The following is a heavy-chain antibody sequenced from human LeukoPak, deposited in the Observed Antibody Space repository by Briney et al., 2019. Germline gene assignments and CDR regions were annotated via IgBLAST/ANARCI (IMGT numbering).Heavy chain of an antibody. V-gene: IGHV4-4*02. CDR1: GASIVSSNW. CDR2: IYHSGSS. J-gene: IGHJ4*02. D-gene: IGHD6-13*01. Sequence: SGSLSLTCAVSGASIVSSNWWNWVRQPPGKGLEWIGEIYHSGSSNYNPSLKSRVTISVDKSKNQFSLKLSSVTAADTAVYYCADRAAAGFHFDYWGQGTLVTVSS. CDR3: ADRAAAGFHFDY.